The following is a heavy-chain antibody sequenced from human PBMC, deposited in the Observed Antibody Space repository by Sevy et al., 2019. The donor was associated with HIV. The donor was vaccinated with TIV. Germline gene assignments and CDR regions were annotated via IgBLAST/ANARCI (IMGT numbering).Heavy chain of an antibody. CDR2: INGDGTNT. Sequence: GGSLRLSCAASGFTFNRNWMHWVRQAPGKGLVWVSQINGDGTNTNYADSVKGRFTISRDNAKNTVYLQMNSLTVEDTAVYYCASEVYCSSGTCFSPRFDNWGQGTLVTVSS. CDR3: ASEVYCSSGTCFSPRFDN. D-gene: IGHD2-15*01. J-gene: IGHJ4*02. V-gene: IGHV3-74*01. CDR1: GFTFNRNW.